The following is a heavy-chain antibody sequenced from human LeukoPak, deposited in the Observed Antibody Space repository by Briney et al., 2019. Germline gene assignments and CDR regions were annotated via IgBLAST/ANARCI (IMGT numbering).Heavy chain of an antibody. CDR2: ISYDGSNK. CDR3: AKGRLGVDY. Sequence: GGSLRLSCAASGFTFSSYAMHWVRQAPGKGLEWVAVISYDGSNKYYADSVKGRFIISRDISKNTLYLQMNTLRAEDTAVYYCAKGRLGVDYWGQGTLVTVSS. V-gene: IGHV3-30*07. D-gene: IGHD4-11*01. J-gene: IGHJ4*02. CDR1: GFTFSSYA.